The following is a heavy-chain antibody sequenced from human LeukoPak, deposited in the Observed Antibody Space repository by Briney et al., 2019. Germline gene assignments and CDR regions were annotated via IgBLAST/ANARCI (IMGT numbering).Heavy chain of an antibody. J-gene: IGHJ4*02. D-gene: IGHD4-17*01. V-gene: IGHV3-48*03. CDR3: ARVGPSDYSLDY. CDR2: ISSSGSTI. CDR1: GFTFSSYE. Sequence: GGSLRLPCAASGFTFSSYEMNWVRQAPGKGLEWVSYISSSGSTIYYADSVKGRFTISRDNAKNSLYLQMNSLRAEDTAVYYCARVGPSDYSLDYWGQGTLVTVSS.